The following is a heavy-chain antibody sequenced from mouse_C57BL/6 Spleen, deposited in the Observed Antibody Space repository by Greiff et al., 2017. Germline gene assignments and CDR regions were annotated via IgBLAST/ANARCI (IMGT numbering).Heavy chain of an antibody. CDR3: VRQGYYDSSVYYYAMDY. CDR1: GFSFITYA. CDR2: VCSNCNKYAS. D-gene: IGHD1-1*01. J-gene: IGHJ4*01. Sequence: EAGGGLVQPNGSLKLSCAALGFSFITYAMHRVRQAPGKGLEGAARVCSNCNKYASYYAESEKDRYTISRDDSECMLYLQQNNLKTVDTAMYYCVRQGYYDSSVYYYAMDYWGQGTSVTVSS. V-gene: IGHV10-1*01.